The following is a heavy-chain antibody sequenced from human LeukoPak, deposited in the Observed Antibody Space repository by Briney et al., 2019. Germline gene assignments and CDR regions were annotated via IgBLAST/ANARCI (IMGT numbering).Heavy chain of an antibody. CDR3: AREQWLVPGTLGWFDP. J-gene: IGHJ5*02. V-gene: IGHV1-3*01. D-gene: IGHD6-19*01. CDR2: INAGNGNT. Sequence: PGGSLRLSCAASGFTFTSYAMHWVRQAPGQRLEWMGWINAGNGNTKYSQKFQGRVTITRDTSASTAYMELSSLRSEDTAVYYCAREQWLVPGTLGWFDPWGQGTLVTVSS. CDR1: GFTFTSYA.